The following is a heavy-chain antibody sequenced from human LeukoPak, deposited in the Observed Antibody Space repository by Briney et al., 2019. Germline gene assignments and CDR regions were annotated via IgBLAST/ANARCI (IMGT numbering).Heavy chain of an antibody. J-gene: IGHJ6*02. D-gene: IGHD5-24*01. CDR2: IIPIFGTA. CDR1: GGTFSSYA. Sequence: SVKVSCKASGGTFSSYAISWVRQAPGQGLEWMGGIIPIFGTANYAQKFQGRVTITADESTSTAYMELSSLRSEDTAVYYCARSPQGERWLLDVWGQGTTVTVSS. CDR3: ARSPQGERWLLDV. V-gene: IGHV1-69*13.